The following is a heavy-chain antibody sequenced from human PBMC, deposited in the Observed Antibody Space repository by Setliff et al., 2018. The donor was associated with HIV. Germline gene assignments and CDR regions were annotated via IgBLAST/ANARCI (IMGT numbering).Heavy chain of an antibody. V-gene: IGHV1-2*02. CDR2: INPNSGGT. D-gene: IGHD6-13*01. Sequence: ASVKVSCKASGYTFTGYYMHWVRQAPGQGLEWMGWINPNSGGTNYAQKFQGRVTMTRDTSTDTAYMELSSLRSEDTAVYYCATVVIAAARGSEYFQHWGQGTLVTVSS. CDR1: GYTFTGYY. J-gene: IGHJ1*01. CDR3: ATVVIAAARGSEYFQH.